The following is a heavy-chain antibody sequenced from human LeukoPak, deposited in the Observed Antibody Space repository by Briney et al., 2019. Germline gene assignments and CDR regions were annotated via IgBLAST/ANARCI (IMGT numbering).Heavy chain of an antibody. CDR3: ASSVGSTDY. D-gene: IGHD1-26*01. CDR2: INHRGST. CDR1: GESLSKYY. V-gene: IGHV4-34*01. Sequence: PSETLSLTCTVYGESLSKYYWTWIRQSPGKGLEWIGEINHRGSTNLNPSLKSRVTLSVDTSKHQFSLKLTSVTAADAAVYYCASSVGSTDYWGQGTLVTVSS. J-gene: IGHJ4*02.